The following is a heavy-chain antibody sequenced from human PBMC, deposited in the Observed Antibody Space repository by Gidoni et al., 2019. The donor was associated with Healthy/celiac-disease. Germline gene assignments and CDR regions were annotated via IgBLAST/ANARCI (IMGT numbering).Heavy chain of an antibody. CDR2: INPNSGGT. CDR3: ARDGMGECSSTSCYNAFDP. J-gene: IGHJ5*02. CDR1: GYTFTGYY. Sequence: QVQLVQSGAEVKKPGASVKVPCKASGYTFTGYYMHWVRQAPGQGLEWMGWINPNSGGTNYAQKFQGWVTMTRDTSISTAYMELSRLRSDDTAVYYCARDGMGECSSTSCYNAFDPWGQGTLVTVSS. D-gene: IGHD2-2*02. V-gene: IGHV1-2*04.